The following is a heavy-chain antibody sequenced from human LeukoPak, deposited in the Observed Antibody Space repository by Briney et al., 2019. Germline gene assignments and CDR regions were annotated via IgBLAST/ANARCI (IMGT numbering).Heavy chain of an antibody. CDR1: GGTFSSYA. Sequence: SVKVSCKASGGTFSSYAISWVRQAPGQGLEWMGGIVPIFGTANYAQKFQGRVTITADKSTSTAYMELSSLRSEDTAVYYCAREKEGLLTFDYWGQGTLVTVSS. CDR3: AREKEGLLTFDY. V-gene: IGHV1-69*06. J-gene: IGHJ4*02. D-gene: IGHD3-10*01. CDR2: IVPIFGTA.